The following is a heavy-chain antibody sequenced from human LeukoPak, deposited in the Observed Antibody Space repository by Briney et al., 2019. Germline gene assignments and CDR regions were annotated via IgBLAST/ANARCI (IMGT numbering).Heavy chain of an antibody. Sequence: ASVKVSCKISGYTLTEVSMHWVRQAPGKGLEWMGGFDPEDGETIYAQKFQGRVTMTEDTSTDTAYMELSSLRSEDTAVYYCATALSEGQQLVGSAFDIWGQGTMVTVSS. CDR3: ATALSEGQQLVGSAFDI. CDR1: GYTLTEVS. D-gene: IGHD6-13*01. J-gene: IGHJ3*02. V-gene: IGHV1-24*01. CDR2: FDPEDGET.